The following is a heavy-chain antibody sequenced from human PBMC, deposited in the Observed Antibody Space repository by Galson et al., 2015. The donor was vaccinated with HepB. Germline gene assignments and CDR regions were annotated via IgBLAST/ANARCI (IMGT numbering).Heavy chain of an antibody. Sequence: SLRLSCAASGFTFSSYSMNWVRQAPGKGLEWVSSISSSSSYIYYADSVKGRFTISRDNAKNSLYLQMNSLRAEDTAVYYCARDPREWLVSYYYYGMDVWGQGTTVAVSS. V-gene: IGHV3-21*01. CDR1: GFTFSSYS. CDR2: ISSSSSYI. D-gene: IGHD6-19*01. CDR3: ARDPREWLVSYYYYGMDV. J-gene: IGHJ6*02.